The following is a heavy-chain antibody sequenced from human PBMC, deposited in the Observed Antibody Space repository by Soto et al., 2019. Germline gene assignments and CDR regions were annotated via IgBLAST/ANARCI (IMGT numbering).Heavy chain of an antibody. Sequence: TQSLTWTVWGGAIIGSSYYWGWIRQPPGKGLEWIGSIYYSGSTYYNPSLKSRVTISVDTSKNQFSLKLSSVTAADTAVYYCARHGSEGPDYGFPFDYWGQGTLVTVSS. CDR2: IYYSGST. CDR1: GGAIIGSSYY. D-gene: IGHD4-17*01. J-gene: IGHJ4*02. V-gene: IGHV4-39*01. CDR3: ARHGSEGPDYGFPFDY.